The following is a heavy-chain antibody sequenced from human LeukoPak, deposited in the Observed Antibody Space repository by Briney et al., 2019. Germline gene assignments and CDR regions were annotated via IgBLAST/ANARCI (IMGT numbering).Heavy chain of an antibody. CDR2: IYYSGST. CDR3: ARQYLGYDILTGDYPNWFDP. Sequence: SETLSLTCTVSGGSISSYYWSWIRQPPGKGLEWIGYIYYSGSTNYNPSLKSRVTISVDTSRNQFSLKLSSVTAADTAVYYCARQYLGYDILTGDYPNWFDPWGQGTLVTVSS. CDR1: GGSISSYY. V-gene: IGHV4-59*08. D-gene: IGHD3-9*01. J-gene: IGHJ5*02.